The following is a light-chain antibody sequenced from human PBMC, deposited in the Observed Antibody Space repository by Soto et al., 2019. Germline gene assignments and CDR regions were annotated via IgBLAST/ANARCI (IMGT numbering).Light chain of an antibody. CDR1: QGIDTY. J-gene: IGKJ3*01. Sequence: DIQMTQSPSSLSASVGDRVTVTCRASQGIDTYLAWYQQKPGQVPKLLIYAASTLQSGVPYRFSGSGSGTDFTLTISSLQPEDVATYFCQKYTRAPFTFGPGTKVDIK. CDR2: AAS. CDR3: QKYTRAPFT. V-gene: IGKV1-27*01.